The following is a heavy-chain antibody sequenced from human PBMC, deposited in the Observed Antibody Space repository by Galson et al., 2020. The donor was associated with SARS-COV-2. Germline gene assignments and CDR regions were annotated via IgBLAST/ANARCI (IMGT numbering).Heavy chain of an antibody. CDR1: GGSISSSSYY. CDR2: IYYSGST. J-gene: IGHJ4*02. V-gene: IGHV4-39*01. D-gene: IGHD3-16*02. CDR3: ARHSIPLPDVWGSYRPYYFDY. Sequence: SQTLSLTCTVSGGSISSSSYYWGWIRQPPGKGLEWIGSIYYSGSTYYNPSLKSRVTISVDTSKNQFSLKLSSVTAADTAVYYCARHSIPLPDVWGSYRPYYFDYWGQGTLVTVSS.